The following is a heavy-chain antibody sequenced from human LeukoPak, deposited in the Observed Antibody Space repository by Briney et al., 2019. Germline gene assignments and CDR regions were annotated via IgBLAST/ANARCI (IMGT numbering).Heavy chain of an antibody. Sequence: GASIKVSCKSSGYTFTDYYVHWVRQAPGQGLEWMGRINPNSGDTNYAQNFQGRVTMSRDTSISTAYLELNRLIFDDTAVFYCARSTITVTAAGLFDLWGRGTLVTVSS. CDR3: ARSTITVTAAGLFDL. D-gene: IGHD6-13*01. V-gene: IGHV1-2*06. CDR1: GYTFTDYY. CDR2: INPNSGDT. J-gene: IGHJ2*01.